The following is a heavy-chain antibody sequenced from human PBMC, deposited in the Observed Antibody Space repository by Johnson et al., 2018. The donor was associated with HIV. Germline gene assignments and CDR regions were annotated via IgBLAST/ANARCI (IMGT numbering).Heavy chain of an antibody. CDR3: ARAGGIFVVEDAFDI. D-gene: IGHD3-3*01. J-gene: IGHJ3*02. CDR1: GFTVSSNY. CDR2: IYTGGAT. Sequence: VQLVESGGGLVQPGGSLRLSCAASGFTVSSNYMGWVRQAPGKGLEWVSSIYTGGATYYADSVKGRFTISRDNSKNTRYLQMNSLRAEDTAGYYCARAGGIFVVEDAFDIWGQGTMVTVSS. V-gene: IGHV3-66*02.